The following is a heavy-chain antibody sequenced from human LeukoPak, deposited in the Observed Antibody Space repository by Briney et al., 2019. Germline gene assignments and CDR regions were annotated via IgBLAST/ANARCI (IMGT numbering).Heavy chain of an antibody. J-gene: IGHJ5*02. V-gene: IGHV4-4*07. CDR2: FYTSGTT. Sequence: SETLSLTCSLSGGSISSAFWTWIRQPAGKGLEWIGRFYTSGTTNYNPSLKSRVTISVDTSRNQFSLNLTSVTATDTAVYYCAREASSSSRWFDLWGRGILVTVSS. CDR3: AREASSSSRWFDL. CDR1: GGSISSAF. D-gene: IGHD6-6*01.